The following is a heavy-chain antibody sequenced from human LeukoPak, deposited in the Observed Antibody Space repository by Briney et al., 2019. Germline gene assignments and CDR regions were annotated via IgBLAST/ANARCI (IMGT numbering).Heavy chain of an antibody. D-gene: IGHD5-18*01. Sequence: PGGSLRLSCAASGLTFSSYGMHWVRQAPGKGLEWVAFIRYDGSNKYYADSVKGRLTISRDNSKNTLYLQMNSLRAEYTAVYYCAKAGRGYSSVYYYMDVWGKGTAVTASS. CDR1: GLTFSSYG. V-gene: IGHV3-30*02. CDR2: IRYDGSNK. J-gene: IGHJ6*03. CDR3: AKAGRGYSSVYYYMDV.